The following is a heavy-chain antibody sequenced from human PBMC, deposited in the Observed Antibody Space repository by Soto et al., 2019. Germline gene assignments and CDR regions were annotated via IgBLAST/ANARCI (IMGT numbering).Heavy chain of an antibody. V-gene: IGHV4-31*03. Sequence: QLQESGPGQVKPAETLSLTCTVSGSSISSGGYYWSWIRQHPGKGLEWIGYIYGSGSADYKPSLKSRLTMSIDTSKNQFSLKLTSVTAADTALYYCARGNTDYDSDAFDIWGQGTMVTVSS. J-gene: IGHJ3*02. CDR1: GSSISSGGYY. D-gene: IGHD5-12*01. CDR3: ARGNTDYDSDAFDI. CDR2: IYGSGSA.